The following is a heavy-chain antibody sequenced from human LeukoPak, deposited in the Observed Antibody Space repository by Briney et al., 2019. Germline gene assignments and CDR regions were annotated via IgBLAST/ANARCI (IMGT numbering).Heavy chain of an antibody. Sequence: GGSLRLSCAASGFSFSTYAMSWVRQAPGKGLEWVSGISGSGGNTYYADSVKGRFTISRDNSKNTLYLQMNSLRAEDTAVYYCASGGSFNYWGQGTLVTVSS. CDR2: ISGSGGNT. J-gene: IGHJ4*02. CDR1: GFSFSTYA. D-gene: IGHD2-15*01. CDR3: ASGGSFNY. V-gene: IGHV3-23*01.